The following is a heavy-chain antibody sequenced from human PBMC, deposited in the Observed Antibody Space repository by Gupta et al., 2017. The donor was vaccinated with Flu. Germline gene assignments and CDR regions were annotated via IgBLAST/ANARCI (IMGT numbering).Heavy chain of an antibody. Sequence: QVQLQQWGAGLLKPSETLSLTCAVYGGSFSGYYWSWIRQPPGKGLEWIGEINHSGSTNYNPSLKSRVTISVDTSKNQFSLKLSSVTAADTAVYYCARRAPLKRFFLREGPTTLGWFDPWGQGTLVTVSS. J-gene: IGHJ5*02. D-gene: IGHD3-3*01. CDR1: GGSFSGYY. CDR3: ARRAPLKRFFLREGPTTLGWFDP. V-gene: IGHV4-34*01. CDR2: INHSGST.